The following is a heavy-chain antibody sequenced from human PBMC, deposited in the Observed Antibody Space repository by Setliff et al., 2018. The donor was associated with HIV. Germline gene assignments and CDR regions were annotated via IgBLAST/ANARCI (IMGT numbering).Heavy chain of an antibody. J-gene: IGHJ4*02. CDR2: ISAYNGNT. Sequence: ASVKVSCKASGGTISDHAITWVRQAPGQGLEWMGWISAYNGNTNYAQKLQGRVTMTTDTSTSTAYMELRSLRSDDTAVYYCARGRWLQSAFDYWGQGTLVTVSS. D-gene: IGHD5-12*01. V-gene: IGHV1-18*01. CDR3: ARGRWLQSAFDY. CDR1: GGTISDHA.